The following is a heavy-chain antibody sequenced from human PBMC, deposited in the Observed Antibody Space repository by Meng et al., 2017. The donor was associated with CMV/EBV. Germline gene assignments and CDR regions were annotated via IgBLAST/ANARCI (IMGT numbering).Heavy chain of an antibody. Sequence: GGSLRLSCAASGFTFSSYAMHWVRQAPGKGLEYVSAISSNGGSTYYADSVKGRFTISRDNSKNTLYLQMGSLRAEDMAVYYCARVVPAVYGTDVWGQGTTVTVSS. D-gene: IGHD2-2*01. CDR3: ARVVPAVYGTDV. CDR2: ISSNGGST. V-gene: IGHV3-64*02. CDR1: GFTFSSYA. J-gene: IGHJ6*02.